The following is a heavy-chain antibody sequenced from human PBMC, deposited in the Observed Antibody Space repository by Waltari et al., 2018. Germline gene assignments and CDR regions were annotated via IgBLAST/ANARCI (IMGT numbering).Heavy chain of an antibody. D-gene: IGHD6-19*01. J-gene: IGHJ6*02. Sequence: QVQLQQWGAGLLKPSETLSLTCAVYGGSFSGYYWSWIRQPPGTGLEWIGEINHSGSTNYNPSLKSRVTISVDTSKNQFSLKLSSVTAADTAVYYCARGPIIAVAGTGYYYGMDVWGQGTTVTVSS. CDR1: GGSFSGYY. V-gene: IGHV4-34*01. CDR2: INHSGST. CDR3: ARGPIIAVAGTGYYYGMDV.